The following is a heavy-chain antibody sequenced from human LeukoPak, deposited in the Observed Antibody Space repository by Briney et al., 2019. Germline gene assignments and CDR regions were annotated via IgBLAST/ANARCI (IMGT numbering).Heavy chain of an antibody. CDR1: GFTFDDYA. D-gene: IGHD6-13*01. Sequence: PGGSLRLSCAASGFTFDDYAMHWVRQAPGKGLEWVSGISWNSGSIGYADSVKGRFTISRDNSKNTLYLQMNSLRAEDTAVYYCAKDLGSAAGTGYWGQGTLVTVSS. CDR3: AKDLGSAAGTGY. J-gene: IGHJ4*02. CDR2: ISWNSGSI. V-gene: IGHV3-9*01.